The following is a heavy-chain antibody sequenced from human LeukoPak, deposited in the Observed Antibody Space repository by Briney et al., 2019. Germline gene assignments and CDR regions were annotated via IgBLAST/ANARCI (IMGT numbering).Heavy chain of an antibody. J-gene: IGHJ4*02. Sequence: SQTLSLTCTVSGGSISSGDYYWSWIRQPPGKGLEWIGYIYYSGSTDYNPSLKSRVTMSVDTSKNQFSLKLRSVTAADTALYYCAREGSMTARPFVSIDYWGQGTLVTVSS. CDR1: GGSISSGDYY. CDR2: IYYSGST. V-gene: IGHV4-30-4*08. D-gene: IGHD6-6*01. CDR3: AREGSMTARPFVSIDY.